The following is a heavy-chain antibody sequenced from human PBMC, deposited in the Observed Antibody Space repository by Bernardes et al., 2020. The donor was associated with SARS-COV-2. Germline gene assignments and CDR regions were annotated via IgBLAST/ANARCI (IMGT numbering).Heavy chain of an antibody. Sequence: GGSLRLSCAASGFTFSDYYMNWIRQAPGKGLEWVSYISGSTIYTNYADSVKGRFTISRDNAKKSLYLQMNSLRAEDTAVYYCARDLGGEDAFDIWGQGTMVIVSS. J-gene: IGHJ3*02. V-gene: IGHV3-11*05. CDR1: GFTFSDYY. CDR2: ISGSTIYT. CDR3: ARDLGGEDAFDI. D-gene: IGHD3-16*01.